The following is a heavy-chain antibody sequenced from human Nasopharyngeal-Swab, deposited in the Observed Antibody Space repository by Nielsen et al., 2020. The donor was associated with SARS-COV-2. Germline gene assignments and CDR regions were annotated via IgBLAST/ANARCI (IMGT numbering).Heavy chain of an antibody. CDR3: AKDQGSGWLQSYYYYYGMDV. J-gene: IGHJ6*02. CDR2: ISYDGSNK. CDR1: GFTFSSYG. Sequence: GGSLRLSCAASGFTFSSYGMHWVRQAPGKGPEWVAVISYDGSNKYYADSVKGRFTISRDNSKNTLYLQMNSLRAEDTAVYYCAKDQGSGWLQSYYYYYGMDVWGQGTTVTVSS. D-gene: IGHD6-19*01. V-gene: IGHV3-30*18.